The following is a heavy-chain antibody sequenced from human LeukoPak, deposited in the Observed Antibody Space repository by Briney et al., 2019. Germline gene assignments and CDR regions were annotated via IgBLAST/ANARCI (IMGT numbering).Heavy chain of an antibody. J-gene: IGHJ4*02. CDR3: ARVGIAFETDY. CDR1: GFTFSSYA. V-gene: IGHV3-30-3*01. CDR2: ISYDGSNK. D-gene: IGHD6-13*01. Sequence: PGRSLRLSCAASGFTFSSYAMHWVRQAPGKGLEWVAVISYDGSNKYYADSVKGRFTISRDNSKNTLYLQMNSLRAEDTAVYYCARVGIAFETDYWGQGTLVTVSS.